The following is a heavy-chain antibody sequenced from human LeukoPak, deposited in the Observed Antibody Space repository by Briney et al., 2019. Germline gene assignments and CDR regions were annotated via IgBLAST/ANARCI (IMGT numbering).Heavy chain of an antibody. D-gene: IGHD2-8*01. CDR1: GFTFSSYG. J-gene: IGHJ4*02. CDR3: ARDHRGTNTLYFDY. Sequence: GGSLRLSCAASGFTFSSYGMHWVRQAPGKGLEWVAVIWYDGSNKYYADSVKGRFTISRDNSKKTLYLQMNRLRAEDTAVYYCARDHRGTNTLYFDYWGQGTLVTVSS. V-gene: IGHV3-33*01. CDR2: IWYDGSNK.